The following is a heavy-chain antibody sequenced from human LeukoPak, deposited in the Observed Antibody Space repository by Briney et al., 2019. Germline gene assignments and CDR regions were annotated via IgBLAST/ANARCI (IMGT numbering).Heavy chain of an antibody. CDR3: ARSSAAFWSGRGVRPDFDY. V-gene: IGHV1-2*06. CDR1: GYTFTDYY. D-gene: IGHD3-3*01. J-gene: IGHJ4*02. CDR2: INPNNGGT. Sequence: ASVKVSCKTSGYTFTDYYTHWVRQAPGQGLEWMGRINPNNGGTNYAQKLQGRVTMTTDTSTSTAYMELRSLRSDDTAVYYCARSSAAFWSGRGVRPDFDYWGQGTLVTVSS.